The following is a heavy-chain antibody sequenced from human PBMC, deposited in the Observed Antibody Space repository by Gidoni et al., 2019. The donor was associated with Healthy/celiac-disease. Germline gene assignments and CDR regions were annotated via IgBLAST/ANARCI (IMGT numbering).Heavy chain of an antibody. CDR3: ARGSGPSVAASGPVGY. J-gene: IGHJ4*02. Sequence: QLQLQESGPGLVKPSETLSLTCTVPGGSISSSSYYWGWIRQPPGKGLEWIGSIYYSGSTYYNPSLKSRVTISVDTSKNQFSLKLSSVTAADTAVYYCARGSGPSVAASGPVGYWGQGTLVTVSS. CDR1: GGSISSSSYY. CDR2: IYYSGST. V-gene: IGHV4-39*07. D-gene: IGHD6-19*01.